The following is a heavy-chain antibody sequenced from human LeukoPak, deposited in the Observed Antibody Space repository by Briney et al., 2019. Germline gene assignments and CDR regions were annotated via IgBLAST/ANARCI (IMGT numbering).Heavy chain of an antibody. D-gene: IGHD3-22*01. CDR3: AGSSGYYSLGY. CDR2: IYYSGST. Sequence: SETLSLTCTVSGGSISSYYWSWIRQPPGKGLEWVGYIYYSGSTNYNPSLKRRVTISVDTSKNQFSLKLSSVTAADTAVYYCAGSSGYYSLGYWGQGTLVTVSS. V-gene: IGHV4-59*01. CDR1: GGSISSYY. J-gene: IGHJ4*02.